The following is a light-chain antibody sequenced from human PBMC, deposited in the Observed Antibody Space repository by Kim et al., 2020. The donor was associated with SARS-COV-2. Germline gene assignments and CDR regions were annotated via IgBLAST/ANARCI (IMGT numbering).Light chain of an antibody. J-gene: IGKJ5*01. CDR3: QQLEYYPIT. CDR1: QGIGSY. Sequence: ASVGDRVTLTCRASQGIGSYLAWYQQKPGKAPKLLIYAAYTLQSGVPSRFSGSGSETDFTLTITSLQPQDFATYYCQQLEYYPITFGQGTRLDIK. V-gene: IGKV1-9*01. CDR2: AAY.